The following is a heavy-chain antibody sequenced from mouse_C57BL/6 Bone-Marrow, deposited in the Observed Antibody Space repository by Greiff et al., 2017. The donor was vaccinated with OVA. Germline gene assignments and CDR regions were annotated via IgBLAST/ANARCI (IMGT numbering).Heavy chain of an antibody. Sequence: QVQLQQPGAELVMPGSSVKLSCKASGYTFTSYWMHWVKQRPIQGLEWIGNIDPSDSETHYNQKFKDKATLTVDKSSSTAYMQLSSLTSEDSAVYYCARDYSNPYAMDYWGQGTSVTVSS. J-gene: IGHJ4*01. V-gene: IGHV1-52*01. CDR3: ARDYSNPYAMDY. CDR2: IDPSDSET. CDR1: GYTFTSYW. D-gene: IGHD2-5*01.